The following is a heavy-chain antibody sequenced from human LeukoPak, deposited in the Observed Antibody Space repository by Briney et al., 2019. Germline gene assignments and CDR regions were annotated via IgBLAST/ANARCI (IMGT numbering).Heavy chain of an antibody. CDR1: GFTFSSYG. V-gene: IGHV3-30*18. Sequence: GSLRLSCAASGFTFSSYGMHWVRQAPGKGLEWVAVISYDGSNKYYADSVKGRFTISRDNSKNTLYLQMNSLRAEDTAVYYCAKSLSLDWLLSWDHWGQGTLVTVSS. CDR2: ISYDGSNK. D-gene: IGHD3-9*01. J-gene: IGHJ4*02. CDR3: AKSLSLDWLLSWDH.